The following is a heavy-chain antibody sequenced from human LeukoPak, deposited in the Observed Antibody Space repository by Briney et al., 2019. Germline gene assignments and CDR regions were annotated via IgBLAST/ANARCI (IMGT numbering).Heavy chain of an antibody. V-gene: IGHV1-18*01. J-gene: IGHJ5*02. CDR3: ARDGQYQLLYTYNWFDP. Sequence: GASVKVSCKASGYTFTSYGISWVRQAPGQGLEWMGWISAYNGNTNYAQKLQGRVTMTTDTSTSTAYMELRSLRSDDTAVYYCARDGQYQLLYTYNWFDPWGQGTLVTVSS. CDR2: ISAYNGNT. CDR1: GYTFTSYG. D-gene: IGHD2-2*02.